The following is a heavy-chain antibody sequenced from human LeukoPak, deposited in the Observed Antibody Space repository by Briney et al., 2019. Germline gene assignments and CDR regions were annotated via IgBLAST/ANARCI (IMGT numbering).Heavy chain of an antibody. D-gene: IGHD4-17*01. Sequence: GGSLRLSCAASGFTFSDYYMSWIRQAPGKGLEWVSYISSSGSTIYYADSVKGRFTISRDNAKHSLYLQMNSLRAEDTAVYYCARVLDYGDSFDYWGQGTLVTVSS. V-gene: IGHV3-11*01. CDR2: ISSSGSTI. CDR3: ARVLDYGDSFDY. J-gene: IGHJ4*02. CDR1: GFTFSDYY.